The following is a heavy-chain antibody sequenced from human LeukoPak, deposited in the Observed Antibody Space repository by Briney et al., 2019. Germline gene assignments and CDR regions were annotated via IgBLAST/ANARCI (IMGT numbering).Heavy chain of an antibody. J-gene: IGHJ5*02. CDR1: GFTVSSNY. D-gene: IGHD3-10*01. CDR3: AKAVRLYNWFDP. CDR2: IYSGGST. Sequence: GGSLRLSCAASGFTVSSNYMSWVRQAPGKGLEWVSVIYSGGSTYYADSVKGRFTISRDNSKNTLYLQMNSLRAEDTAVYYCAKAVRLYNWFDPWGQGTLVTVSS. V-gene: IGHV3-66*01.